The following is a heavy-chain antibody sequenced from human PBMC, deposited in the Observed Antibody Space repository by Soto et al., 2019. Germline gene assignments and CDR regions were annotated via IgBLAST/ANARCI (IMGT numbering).Heavy chain of an antibody. D-gene: IGHD1-7*01. CDR3: AREGGGWNCRGGNWFGP. J-gene: IGHJ5*02. Sequence: PSPTLSLTCAISGDRVSSNSSAWNWIRQSPSRGLEWLGRTYYRSKWYNDYAVSVKSRITINPDTSKNQFSLQLNSVTPEDTAVYYCAREGGGWNCRGGNWFGPWGQGTLVTVSS. V-gene: IGHV6-1*01. CDR2: TYYRSKWYN. CDR1: GDRVSSNSSA.